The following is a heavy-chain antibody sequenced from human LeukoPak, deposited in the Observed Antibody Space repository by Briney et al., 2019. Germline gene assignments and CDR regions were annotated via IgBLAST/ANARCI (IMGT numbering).Heavy chain of an antibody. CDR1: GGTFSSYA. J-gene: IGHJ6*02. V-gene: IGHV1-69*04. CDR3: ARDQDIVVVPAAMRGYYYGMDV. CDR2: IIPILGIA. D-gene: IGHD2-2*01. Sequence: SVKVSCKASGGTFSSYAISWVRQAPGQGLEWMGRIIPILGIANYAQKFQGRVTITADKSTGTAYMELSSLRSEDTAVYYCARDQDIVVVPAAMRGYYYGMDVWGQGTTVTVSS.